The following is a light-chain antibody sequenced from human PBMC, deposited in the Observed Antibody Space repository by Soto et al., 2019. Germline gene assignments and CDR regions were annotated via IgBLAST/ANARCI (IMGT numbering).Light chain of an antibody. Sequence: QSVLTQPPSVSGAPGQRVTISCTGSNSNIGAGYDVHWYQQLPGTAPTLLIYGDNSRPSGVPARFSGSKSDTSASLAITGLQAEDEADYYRQSYDSSLGGFVVFGGGTKLTVL. CDR2: GDN. V-gene: IGLV1-40*01. CDR1: NSNIGAGYD. CDR3: QSYDSSLGGFVV. J-gene: IGLJ2*01.